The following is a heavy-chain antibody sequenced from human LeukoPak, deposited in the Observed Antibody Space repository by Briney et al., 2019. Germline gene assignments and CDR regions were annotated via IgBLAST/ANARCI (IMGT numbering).Heavy chain of an antibody. J-gene: IGHJ3*02. Sequence: GGSLRLSCAASGFTFSSYNMNWVRQAPGKGLEWGSSISSSSNYIYYGDSVKGRFTMSRDNAKNSLYLQMNSLRAEDTDVYYCARDVGASAPDAFDIWGQGTMVTVSS. D-gene: IGHD1-26*01. CDR2: ISSSSNYI. CDR3: ARDVGASAPDAFDI. V-gene: IGHV3-21*01. CDR1: GFTFSSYN.